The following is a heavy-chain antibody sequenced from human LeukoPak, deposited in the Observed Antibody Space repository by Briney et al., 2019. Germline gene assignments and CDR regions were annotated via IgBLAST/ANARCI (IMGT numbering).Heavy chain of an antibody. Sequence: GASVKVSCKASGYTFTGYYMHWVRQAPGQGLEWMGWINPNSGGTNYPQKFQGRVTMARDTSISTAYMEVSRLRSDDTAVYYCARERYQLLSSTAENTFDSWGQGTLVTVFS. V-gene: IGHV1-2*02. CDR2: INPNSGGT. D-gene: IGHD2-2*01. CDR3: ARERYQLLSSTAENTFDS. CDR1: GYTFTGYY. J-gene: IGHJ5*01.